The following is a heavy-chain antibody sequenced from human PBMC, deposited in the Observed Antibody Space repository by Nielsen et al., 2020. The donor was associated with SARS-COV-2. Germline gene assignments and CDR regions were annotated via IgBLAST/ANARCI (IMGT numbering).Heavy chain of an antibody. CDR3: AKDFGSGSYYSFDY. D-gene: IGHD1-26*01. V-gene: IGHV3-23*01. J-gene: IGHJ4*02. CDR2: ISGSGGST. CDR1: GFTFSSYA. Sequence: GESLKISCAASGFTFSSYAMRWVRQAPGKGLEWVSVISGSGGSTDYADSVKGRFTISRDNSKNTLYLQMNSLRAEDTAVYYCAKDFGSGSYYSFDYWGQGTLVTVSS.